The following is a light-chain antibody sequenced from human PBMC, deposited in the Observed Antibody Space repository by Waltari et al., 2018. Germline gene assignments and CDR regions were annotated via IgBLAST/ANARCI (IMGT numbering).Light chain of an antibody. Sequence: IVLTQPPGTLSLSPGERATLSCRASQSVSGSYLAWYQQKPGQAPRLLIYGASSRATGIPDRFGGSGSGTDFTLTISRREPEDFAVYYCQQYGSSPLTFGGGTKVEIK. J-gene: IGKJ4*01. CDR3: QQYGSSPLT. CDR2: GAS. CDR1: QSVSGSY. V-gene: IGKV3-20*01.